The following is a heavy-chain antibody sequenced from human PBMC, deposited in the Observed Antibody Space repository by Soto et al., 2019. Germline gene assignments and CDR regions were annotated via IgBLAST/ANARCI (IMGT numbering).Heavy chain of an antibody. CDR3: ARAPLVPAAIGYPTDNNWFDP. J-gene: IGHJ5*02. V-gene: IGHV1-8*02. CDR2: INPNSGNT. Sequence: ASVKVSCKASGCTFSSYAISWVRQATGQGLEWMGWINPNSGNTGYAQKFQGRVTMTRNTSMSTAYMELSSLRSEDTAVYYCARAPLVPAAIGYPTDNNWFDPWGQGTLVTVS. CDR1: GCTFSSYA. D-gene: IGHD2-2*01.